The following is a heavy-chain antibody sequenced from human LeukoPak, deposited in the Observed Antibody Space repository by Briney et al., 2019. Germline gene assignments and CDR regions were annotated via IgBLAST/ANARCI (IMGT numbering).Heavy chain of an antibody. Sequence: GGSLRLSCSASGFTFSSYAMHWVRRAPGKGLEYVSAISSNGGSTYYADSVKGRFTISRDNSKNTLYLQMSSLRAEDTAVYYCVKDPYLYYDFWSGYYDGMDVWSQGTTVTVSS. CDR3: VKDPYLYYDFWSGYYDGMDV. J-gene: IGHJ6*02. CDR1: GFTFSSYA. V-gene: IGHV3-64D*06. CDR2: ISSNGGST. D-gene: IGHD3-3*01.